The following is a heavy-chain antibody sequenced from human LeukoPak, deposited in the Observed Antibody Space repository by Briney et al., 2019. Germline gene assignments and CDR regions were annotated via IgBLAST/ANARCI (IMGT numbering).Heavy chain of an antibody. V-gene: IGHV4-31*03. CDR1: GGSISSGGYY. Sequence: SETLSLTCTVSGGSISSGGYYWSWIRQHPGKGLEWIGYIYYSGSTYYNTSLKSRVTISVDTSKNQFSLKLSSVTAADTAVYYCARGPIVVVPAAIRDRIAARPSDYYYYYYMDVWGKGTTVTVSS. J-gene: IGHJ6*03. D-gene: IGHD2-2*02. CDR2: IYYSGST. CDR3: ARGPIVVVPAAIRDRIAARPSDYYYYYYMDV.